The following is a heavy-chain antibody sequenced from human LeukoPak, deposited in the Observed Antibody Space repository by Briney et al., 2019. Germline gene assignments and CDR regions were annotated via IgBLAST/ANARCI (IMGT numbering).Heavy chain of an antibody. D-gene: IGHD2-15*01. J-gene: IGHJ4*02. CDR1: GHTFTSYY. Sequence: ASVKVSCKASGHTFTSYYMHWVRQAPGQGLEWMGIINPSGGSTSYAQKFQGRVTMTRDTSTSTVYMELSSLRSEDTAVYYCARVGDGYCSGGSCSDYDYWGQGTLVTVSS. CDR2: INPSGGST. CDR3: ARVGDGYCSGGSCSDYDY. V-gene: IGHV1-46*01.